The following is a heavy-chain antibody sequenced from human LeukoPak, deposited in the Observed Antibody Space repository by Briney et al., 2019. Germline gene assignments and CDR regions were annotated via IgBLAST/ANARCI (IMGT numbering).Heavy chain of an antibody. V-gene: IGHV4-39*01. Sequence: SGTLSLTCTVSGGSISSSSYYWGWIRQPPGKGLEWIGSIYYSGSTYYNPSLKSRVTISVDTPKNQFSLKLSSVTAADTAVYYCARLSEVRHGSWYPDYWGQGTLVTVSS. CDR3: ARLSEVRHGSWYPDY. CDR1: GGSISSSSYY. D-gene: IGHD6-13*01. J-gene: IGHJ4*02. CDR2: IYYSGST.